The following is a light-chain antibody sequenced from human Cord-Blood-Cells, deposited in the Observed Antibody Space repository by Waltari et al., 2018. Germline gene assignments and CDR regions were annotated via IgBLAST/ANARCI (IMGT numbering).Light chain of an antibody. J-gene: IGLJ2*01. CDR1: SGSIARNY. CDR2: EDN. CDR3: QSYDSSNHVV. Sequence: NFMLTQPHSVSESPGKTVTISCTRSSGSIARNYVQWHQQRPGSSPTTVIYEDNQRPSGVPDRFSGSIDSSSNSASLTISGLKTEDEADYYCQSYDSSNHVVFGGGTKLTVL. V-gene: IGLV6-57*01.